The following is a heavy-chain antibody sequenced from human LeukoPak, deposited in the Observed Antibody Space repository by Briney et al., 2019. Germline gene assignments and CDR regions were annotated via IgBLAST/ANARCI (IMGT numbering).Heavy chain of an antibody. CDR2: INHSGST. D-gene: IGHD3-16*01. CDR1: GGSFSGYY. Sequence: PSETLSLTCAVYGGSFSGYYWSWIRQPPGKGLEWIGEINHSGSTNYNPSLKSRVTISVDTSKNQFSLKLSSVTAADTAVYYCAGASYYDYVWGSPLFDYWGRGTLVTVSS. J-gene: IGHJ4*02. V-gene: IGHV4-34*01. CDR3: AGASYYDYVWGSPLFDY.